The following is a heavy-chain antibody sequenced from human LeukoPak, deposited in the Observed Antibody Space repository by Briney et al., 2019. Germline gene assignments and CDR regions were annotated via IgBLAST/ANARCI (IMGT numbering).Heavy chain of an antibody. CDR2: INPNSGGT. D-gene: IGHD3-16*02. Sequence: ASVKVSCKASGYTFTGYYMHWVRQAPGQGLEWTGWINPNSGGTNYAQKFQGRVTMTRGTSISTAYMELSRLRSDDTAVYYCARLSTPNWFDPWGQGTLVTVSS. J-gene: IGHJ5*02. CDR3: ARLSTPNWFDP. CDR1: GYTFTGYY. V-gene: IGHV1-2*02.